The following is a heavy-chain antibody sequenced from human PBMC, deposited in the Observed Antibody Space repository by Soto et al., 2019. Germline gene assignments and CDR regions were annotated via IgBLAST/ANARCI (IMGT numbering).Heavy chain of an antibody. Sequence: SETLSLTCTVSGGSISSSIYYWGWIRQPPGKGLEWIGSIFYSGNTYYNPSLKSRVTISVDTSKNQFSLKLSSVTATDTAVFYCARLFDGMDVWGRGTVVTVSS. CDR1: GGSISSSIYY. CDR3: ARLFDGMDV. CDR2: IFYSGNT. V-gene: IGHV4-39*01. J-gene: IGHJ6*02.